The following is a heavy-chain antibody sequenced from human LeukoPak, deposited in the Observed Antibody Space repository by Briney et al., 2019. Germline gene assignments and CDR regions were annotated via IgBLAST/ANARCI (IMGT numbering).Heavy chain of an antibody. V-gene: IGHV3-15*01. J-gene: IGHJ3*02. Sequence: GGSLRLSCAASGFTFSSYEMSWVRQAPGKGLEWVGRIKSKTDGGTTDYAAPVKGRFTISRDDSKNTLYLQMNSLKTEDTAVYYCTTDGYYFDAFDIWGQGTMVTVSS. CDR3: TTDGYYFDAFDI. D-gene: IGHD3-22*01. CDR1: GFTFSSYE. CDR2: IKSKTDGGTT.